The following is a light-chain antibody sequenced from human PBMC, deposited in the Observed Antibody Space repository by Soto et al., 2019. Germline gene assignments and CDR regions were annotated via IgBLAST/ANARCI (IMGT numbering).Light chain of an antibody. CDR3: QEYNSYSWT. J-gene: IGKJ1*01. V-gene: IGKV1-5*01. CDR2: DAS. CDR1: QSISSW. Sequence: DIQMTQSPSTLSASVGDRVTITCRASQSISSWLAWYQQKPGKAPKLLIYDASRLESGVTSRFSGSGSGTEFTLTISSLQPDDFATYYCQEYNSYSWTLGQGTKVEIK.